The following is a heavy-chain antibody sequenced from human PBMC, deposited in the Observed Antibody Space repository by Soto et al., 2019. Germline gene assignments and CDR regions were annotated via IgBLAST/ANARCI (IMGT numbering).Heavy chain of an antibody. J-gene: IGHJ4*02. D-gene: IGHD4-17*01. CDR3: ARDPKFYGDYESDY. Sequence: ASVKVSCKASGGTFSSYTISWVRQAPGQGLEWMGRIIPILGIANYAQKFQGRVTITADKSTSTAYMELSSLRSEDTAVYYCARDPKFYGDYESDYWGQGTLVTVSS. V-gene: IGHV1-69*04. CDR1: GGTFSSYT. CDR2: IIPILGIA.